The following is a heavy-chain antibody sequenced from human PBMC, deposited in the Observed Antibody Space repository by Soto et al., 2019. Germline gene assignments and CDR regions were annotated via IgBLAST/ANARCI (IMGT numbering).Heavy chain of an antibody. D-gene: IGHD3-3*02. CDR2: TYYRSKWYN. CDR3: ARISRSSFDY. Sequence: SQTLSLTFAISGDSVSSNSSAWNCIRQSPSRGLEWLGRTYYRSKWYNDYAASVKSRITINPDTSKNQFSLQLNSVTPEDTAVYYCARISRSSFDYWGQGTLVTVSS. J-gene: IGHJ4*02. CDR1: GDSVSSNSSA. V-gene: IGHV6-1*01.